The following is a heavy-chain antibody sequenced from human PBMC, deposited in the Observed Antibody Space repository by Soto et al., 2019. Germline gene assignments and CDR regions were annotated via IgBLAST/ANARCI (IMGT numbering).Heavy chain of an antibody. CDR3: AKGTGYTSGTNDAFDI. Sequence: GGSLRLSCAASGFTFSSYGMHWVRQAPGKGLEWVAVISYDGSNKYYADSVKGGFTISRDNSNNTLYLQMSSRITEDTAVYYCAKGTGYTSGTNDAFDIWGQGTIVTVSS. V-gene: IGHV3-30*18. CDR2: ISYDGSNK. D-gene: IGHD5-18*01. J-gene: IGHJ3*02. CDR1: GFTFSSYG.